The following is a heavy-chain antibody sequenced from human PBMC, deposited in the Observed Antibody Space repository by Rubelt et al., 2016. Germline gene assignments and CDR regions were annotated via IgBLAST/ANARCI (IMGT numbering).Heavy chain of an antibody. J-gene: IGHJ6*03. V-gene: IGHV3-30*04. CDR2: ISYDGSNK. D-gene: IGHD3-10*01. Sequence: GLEWVAVISYDGSNKYYADSVKGRFTISRDNAKNSLYLQMNSLRAEDTAVYYCARALWFGELLQGSLDYYYYYYMDVWGKGTTVTVSS. CDR3: ARALWFGELLQGSLDYYYYYYMDV.